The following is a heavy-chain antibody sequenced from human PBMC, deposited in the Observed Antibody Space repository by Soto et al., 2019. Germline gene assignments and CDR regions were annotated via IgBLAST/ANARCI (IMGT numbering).Heavy chain of an antibody. CDR3: AKDTLGYCSGGSCYNFDY. D-gene: IGHD2-15*01. V-gene: IGHV3-23*01. CDR2: ISGSGGST. J-gene: IGHJ4*02. CDR1: GFTFSSYA. Sequence: PGGSLRLSCAASGFTFSSYAMSWVRQAPGKGLEWVSAISGSGGSTYYADSVKGRFTISRDNSNNTLYLQMNSLRAEDTAVYYCAKDTLGYCSGGSCYNFDYWGQGTLVTVSS.